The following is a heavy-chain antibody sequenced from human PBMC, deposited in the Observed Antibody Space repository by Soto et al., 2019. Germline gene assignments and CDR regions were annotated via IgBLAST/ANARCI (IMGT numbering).Heavy chain of an antibody. J-gene: IGHJ6*02. CDR1: GGSFSGYY. CDR2: INHSGST. V-gene: IGHV4-34*01. D-gene: IGHD2-15*01. Sequence: SETLSLTWAVYGGSFSGYYWSWIRQPPGKGLEWIGEINHSGSTNYNPSLKSRVTISVDTSKNQFSLKLSSVTAADTAVYYCAGEAGGDYYYYGMDVWGQGTTVTVSS. CDR3: AGEAGGDYYYYGMDV.